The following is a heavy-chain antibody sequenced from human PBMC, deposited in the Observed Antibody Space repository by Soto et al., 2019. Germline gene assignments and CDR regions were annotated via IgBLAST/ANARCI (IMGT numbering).Heavy chain of an antibody. J-gene: IGHJ3*02. V-gene: IGHV3-66*01. CDR2: IYSGGST. Sequence: PGGSLRLSCAVSGFTVSSNYMSWVRQAPGKGLEWVSVIYSGGSTYYADSVKGRFTISRDNSKNTLYLQMNSLRAEDTAVYYCARDTPDAFDIWGQGTMVTVSS. CDR1: GFTVSSNY. CDR3: ARDTPDAFDI.